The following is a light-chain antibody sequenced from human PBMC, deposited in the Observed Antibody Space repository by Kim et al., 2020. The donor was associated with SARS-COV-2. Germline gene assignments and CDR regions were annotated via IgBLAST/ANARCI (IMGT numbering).Light chain of an antibody. V-gene: IGLV3-1*01. Sequence: SVSPGQAARITCSGHALGNRFAYWYQKKSGQSPMLVISEDKKRPSGIPERFSGSNSGNTATLTITETQAMDEADYFCQTWDSTTVVFGGGTQLTVL. CDR3: QTWDSTTVV. J-gene: IGLJ2*01. CDR2: EDK. CDR1: ALGNRF.